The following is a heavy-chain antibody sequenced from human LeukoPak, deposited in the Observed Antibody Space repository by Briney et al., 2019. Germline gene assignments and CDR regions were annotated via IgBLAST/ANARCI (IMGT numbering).Heavy chain of an antibody. Sequence: GGSLRLSCAASGFSFISYGMHWVRQAPGKGLEWVGVISDDGRNKDYADSVKGRFTISRDNSKDTLYLQMNSLRAEDTTVYYCAKRPSDYGDYVSYFDYWGQGTLVTVSS. CDR2: ISDDGRNK. CDR3: AKRPSDYGDYVSYFDY. CDR1: GFSFISYG. D-gene: IGHD4-17*01. J-gene: IGHJ4*02. V-gene: IGHV3-30*18.